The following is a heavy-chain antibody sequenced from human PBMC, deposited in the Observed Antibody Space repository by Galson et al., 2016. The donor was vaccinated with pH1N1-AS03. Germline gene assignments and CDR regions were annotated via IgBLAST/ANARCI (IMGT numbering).Heavy chain of an antibody. D-gene: IGHD2-2*01. CDR2: INTDSGVT. V-gene: IGHV1-2*04. J-gene: IGHJ6*02. CDR1: GYIFTGFY. Sequence: SVKVSCKASGYIFTGFYVHWVGQAPGQGLEWMGWINTDSGVTNYAQKFEAWVTMTRDTSVSTAYMELYGLKSDDTAVYYCARDPRGPCTSATCPTTYYFGMDVWGQGTTVIVSS. CDR3: ARDPRGPCTSATCPTTYYFGMDV.